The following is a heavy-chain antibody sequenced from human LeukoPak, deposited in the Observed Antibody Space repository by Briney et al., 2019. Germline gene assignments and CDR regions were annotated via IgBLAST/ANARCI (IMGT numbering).Heavy chain of an antibody. CDR1: GYTFTGYY. Sequence: ASVKVPCKASGYTFTGYYMHWVRQAPGQGLEWMGWINPNSGGTNYAQKFQGRVTMTRDTSISTAYMELSRLRSDDTAVYYCARVATGSVYYYYGMDVWGQGTTVTVSS. CDR3: ARVATGSVYYYYGMDV. D-gene: IGHD5-12*01. CDR2: INPNSGGT. V-gene: IGHV1-2*02. J-gene: IGHJ6*02.